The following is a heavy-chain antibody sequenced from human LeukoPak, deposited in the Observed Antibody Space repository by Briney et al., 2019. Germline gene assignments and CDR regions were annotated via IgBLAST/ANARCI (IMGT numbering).Heavy chain of an antibody. CDR2: ISSSSSTI. V-gene: IGHV3-48*01. J-gene: IGHJ3*02. CDR1: GFTSSSYS. D-gene: IGHD3-10*01. CDR3: ARGATYYYGSGSYFAFDI. Sequence: PGGSLRLSCAASGFTSSSYSMNWVRQAPGKGLEWVSYISSSSSTIYYADSVKGRFTISRDNAKNSLYLQMNSLRAEDTAVYYCARGATYYYGSGSYFAFDIWGQGTMVTVSS.